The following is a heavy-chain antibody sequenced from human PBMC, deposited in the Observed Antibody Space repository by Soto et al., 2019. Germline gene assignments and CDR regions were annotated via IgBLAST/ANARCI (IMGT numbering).Heavy chain of an antibody. J-gene: IGHJ4*02. Sequence: ASVKVSCKASGYTFTSYAMHLVRQAPGQRLEWMGWINAGNGNTKYSQKFQGRVTITRDTSASTAYMELSSLRSEDTAVYYCARTPLPIFGVVIGSSFDDRGQGTLVTVSS. D-gene: IGHD3-3*01. CDR2: INAGNGNT. CDR1: GYTFTSYA. CDR3: ARTPLPIFGVVIGSSFDD. V-gene: IGHV1-3*01.